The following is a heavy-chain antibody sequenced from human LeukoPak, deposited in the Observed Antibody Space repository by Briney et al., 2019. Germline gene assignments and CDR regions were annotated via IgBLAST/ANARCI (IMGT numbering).Heavy chain of an antibody. J-gene: IGHJ4*02. Sequence: GGSLSLSCAASGFTFSSYSMNWVRRAPGKGLEWVSSISSSSYIYYADSVKGRFTISRDNAKNSLYLQMNSLRAEDTAVYYCATITPTVTTVYFDYWGQGTLVTVSS. D-gene: IGHD4-17*01. CDR3: ATITPTVTTVYFDY. CDR2: ISSSSYI. CDR1: GFTFSSYS. V-gene: IGHV3-21*01.